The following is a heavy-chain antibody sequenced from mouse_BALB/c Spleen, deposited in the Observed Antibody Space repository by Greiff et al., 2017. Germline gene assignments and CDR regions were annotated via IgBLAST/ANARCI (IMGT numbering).Heavy chain of an antibody. Sequence: EVKLVESGGGLVKPGGSLKLSCAASGFAFSSYDMSWVRQTPEKRLEWVAYISSGGGSTYYPDTVKGRFTISRDNAKNTLYLQMSSLKSEDTAMYYCARREGGYFDVWGAGTTVTVSS. CDR3: ARREGGYFDV. J-gene: IGHJ1*01. CDR1: GFAFSSYD. CDR2: ISSGGGST. V-gene: IGHV5-12-1*01.